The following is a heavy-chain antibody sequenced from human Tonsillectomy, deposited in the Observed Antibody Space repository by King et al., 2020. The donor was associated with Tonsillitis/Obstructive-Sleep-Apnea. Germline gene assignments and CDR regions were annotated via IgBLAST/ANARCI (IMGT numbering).Heavy chain of an antibody. V-gene: IGHV3-30*01. CDR1: GFTFSNFS. Sequence: VQLVESGGGVVQPGRSLRLSCGASGFTFSNFSMHWVRLAPGKGLEWVALISYDGTNENYADSVKGRFTISRDNSKHTLYLQMNSLRADDTAVYYCARGGDQLVYYYYYYYYMDVWGTGTTVTVSS. CDR2: ISYDGTNE. J-gene: IGHJ6*03. CDR3: ARGGDQLVYYYYYYYYMDV. D-gene: IGHD2-2*02.